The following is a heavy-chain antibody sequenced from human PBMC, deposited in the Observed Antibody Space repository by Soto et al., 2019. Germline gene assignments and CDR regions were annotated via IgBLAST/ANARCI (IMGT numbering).Heavy chain of an antibody. D-gene: IGHD6-19*01. CDR2: TNHSGSP. CDR1: GDTISTGGYT. Sequence: SETLSLTCDVSGDTISTGGYTWAWIRQPPGKALEWIGHTNHSGSPNYNPSLKSRVTISVHTSNSQFSLELSSVTAADTAVYYCARGLITGSHYSGGWYYFDSWGQGTQVTVSS. J-gene: IGHJ4*02. CDR3: ARGLITGSHYSGGWYYFDS. V-gene: IGHV4-30-2*01.